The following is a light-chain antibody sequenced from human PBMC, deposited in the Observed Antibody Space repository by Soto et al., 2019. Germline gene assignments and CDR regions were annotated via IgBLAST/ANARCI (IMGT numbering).Light chain of an antibody. CDR1: QSISSN. CDR3: QHYNNWPPWT. V-gene: IGKV3D-15*01. Sequence: EIVMTQSPATLSVSPGERATLSCRASQSISSNLAWYQQKPGQAPRLLIYGESTRATGIPARFSGSGSGTEFNLTISSLQSEDFAVYYCQHYNNWPPWTFGQGTKVEIK. J-gene: IGKJ1*01. CDR2: GES.